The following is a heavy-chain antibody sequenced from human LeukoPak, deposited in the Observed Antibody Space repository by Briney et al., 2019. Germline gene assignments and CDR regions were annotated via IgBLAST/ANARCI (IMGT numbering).Heavy chain of an antibody. Sequence: SETLSLTCTVSRGSVSSSTYYWSWVRQPPGKGLEWIASIYYTGSTYYNPSLKSRVTISLDMSKNEFFLTMTSVTAADTVVYFCTAEKNGSPHYWGQGTQVTVSS. D-gene: IGHD2-8*01. V-gene: IGHV4-39*07. CDR3: TAEKNGSPHY. J-gene: IGHJ4*02. CDR1: RGSVSSSTYY. CDR2: IYYTGST.